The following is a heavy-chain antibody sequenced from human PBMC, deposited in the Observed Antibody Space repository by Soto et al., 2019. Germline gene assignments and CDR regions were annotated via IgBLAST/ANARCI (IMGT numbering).Heavy chain of an antibody. Sequence: SETLSLTCAVYGGSFSGYYWSWIRQPPGKGLEWIGEINHSGSTNYNPSLKSRVTISVDTSKNQFSLKLSSVTAADTAVYYCARAGRYYDFWSGYYGGYYYYGMDVWGQGTTVTVYS. CDR1: GGSFSGYY. CDR2: INHSGST. J-gene: IGHJ6*02. D-gene: IGHD3-3*01. CDR3: ARAGRYYDFWSGYYGGYYYYGMDV. V-gene: IGHV4-34*01.